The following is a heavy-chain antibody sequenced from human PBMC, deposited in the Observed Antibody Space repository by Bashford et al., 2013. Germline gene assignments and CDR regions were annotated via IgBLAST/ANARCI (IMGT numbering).Heavy chain of an antibody. D-gene: IGHD2-2*01. CDR3: ARGIDVTPVPNWFDP. CDR2: IKQDGSEK. Sequence: VRQAPGKGLEWVANIKQDGSEKYYVDSVKGRFTISRDNAKNSLYLQMNSLRAEDTAVYYCARGIDVTPVPNWFDPWGQGTLVTVSS. V-gene: IGHV3-7*01. J-gene: IGHJ5*02.